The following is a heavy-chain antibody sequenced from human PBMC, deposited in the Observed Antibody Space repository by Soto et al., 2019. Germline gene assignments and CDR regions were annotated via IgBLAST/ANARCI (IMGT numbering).Heavy chain of an antibody. V-gene: IGHV3-23*01. CDR1: GFTFSSYA. J-gene: IGHJ4*02. D-gene: IGHD3-9*01. CDR3: AKSHTYFDILTAYDC. Sequence: GGSLRLSCAASGFTFSSYAMSWVRQAPGKGLEWVSAISGSGGSTYYADSVKGRFTISRDNSKNTLSLQMSSLRVEDMAIYYCAKSHTYFDILTAYDCWGQGALVTVSS. CDR2: ISGSGGST.